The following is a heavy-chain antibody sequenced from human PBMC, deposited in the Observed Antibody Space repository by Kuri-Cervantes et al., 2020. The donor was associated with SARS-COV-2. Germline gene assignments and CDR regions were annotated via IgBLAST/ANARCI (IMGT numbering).Heavy chain of an antibody. CDR2: ISSDGRNK. Sequence: GESLKISCAASGFTFNTCSMHWVRQAPGKGLEWVTMISSDGRNKNYADSVKGRFTISRDNSKNTLYLQINSLRSEDTAIFYCASARVGVFDLWGQGALVTVSS. V-gene: IGHV3-30*04. CDR1: GFTFNTCS. CDR3: ASARVGVFDL. J-gene: IGHJ4*02. D-gene: IGHD2-21*01.